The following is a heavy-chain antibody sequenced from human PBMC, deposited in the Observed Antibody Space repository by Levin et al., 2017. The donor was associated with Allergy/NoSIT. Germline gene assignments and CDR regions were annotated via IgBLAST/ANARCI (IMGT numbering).Heavy chain of an antibody. D-gene: IGHD2-2*02. CDR3: ARDQGYCSSTSCDNYYYYMDV. V-gene: IGHV3-74*01. CDR1: GFTFSSYW. J-gene: IGHJ6*03. Sequence: GGSLRLSCAASGFTFSSYWMHWVRQAPGKGLVWVSRINSDGSSTSYADSVKGRFTISRDNAKNTLYLQMNSLRAEDTAVYYCARDQGYCSSTSCDNYYYYMDVWGKGTTVTVSS. CDR2: INSDGSST.